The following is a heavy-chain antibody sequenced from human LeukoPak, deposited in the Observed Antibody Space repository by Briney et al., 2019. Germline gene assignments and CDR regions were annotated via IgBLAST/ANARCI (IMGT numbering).Heavy chain of an antibody. CDR1: GYTFTGYY. V-gene: IGHV1-2*02. J-gene: IGHJ4*02. Sequence: GASVKVSCKASGYTFTGYYMHWVRQAPGQGLEWMGWINPNSGGTNYAQKFQGRVTMTRDTSISTAYMELSRLRSDDTAVYYCARDAAFYDSSGYYKDYWGQGTLVTVPS. CDR2: INPNSGGT. CDR3: ARDAAFYDSSGYYKDY. D-gene: IGHD3-22*01.